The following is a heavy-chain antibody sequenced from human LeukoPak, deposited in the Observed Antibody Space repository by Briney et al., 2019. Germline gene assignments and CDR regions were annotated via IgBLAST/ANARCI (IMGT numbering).Heavy chain of an antibody. J-gene: IGHJ6*03. CDR1: GFAFSSYG. V-gene: IGHV3-33*06. CDR3: AKQAAAGTGYYYYYYMDV. Sequence: GGSLRLSCAASGFAFSSYGMHWVRQAPGKGLEWVAVIWYDGSNKYYADSVKGRFTISRDNSKNTLYLQMNSLRAEDTAVYYCAKQAAAGTGYYYYYYMDVWGKGTTVTVSS. D-gene: IGHD6-13*01. CDR2: IWYDGSNK.